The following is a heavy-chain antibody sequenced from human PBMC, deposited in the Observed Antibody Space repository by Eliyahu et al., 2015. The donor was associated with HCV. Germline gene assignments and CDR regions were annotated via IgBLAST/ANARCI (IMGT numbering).Heavy chain of an antibody. D-gene: IGHD4/OR15-4a*01. CDR2: ISSGSSFI. V-gene: IGHV3-21*01. CDR1: GFNFRSYT. J-gene: IGHJ6*02. CDR3: ARDIKEDYFHGMDV. Sequence: EVQLVXSGGGLVKPGGSLXLSGXXSGFNFRSYTMNWVRQAPGKGLEWVSSISSGSSFINYAGSVDGXFAISRENTKNSVFLQMHGLRAEDTAVYYCARDIKEDYFHGMDVWGHGTTVIVSS.